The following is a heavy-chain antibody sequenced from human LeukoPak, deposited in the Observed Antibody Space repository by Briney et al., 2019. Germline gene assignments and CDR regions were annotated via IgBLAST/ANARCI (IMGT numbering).Heavy chain of an antibody. CDR1: GFSLSGYW. CDR2: ISYDGSNK. J-gene: IGHJ1*01. V-gene: IGHV3-30*03. D-gene: IGHD2-21*02. CDR3: TSWGDTTAEYFQR. Sequence: GGSLRLSCVASGFSLSGYWMYWVRQAPGKGLEWVAVISYDGSNKYYADSVKGRFTISRDNSKNTLYLQMNSLRVEDTAVYYCTSWGDTTAEYFQRWGQGTLVTVSS.